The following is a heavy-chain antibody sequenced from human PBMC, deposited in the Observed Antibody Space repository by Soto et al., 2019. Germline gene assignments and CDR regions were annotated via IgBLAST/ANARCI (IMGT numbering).Heavy chain of an antibody. D-gene: IGHD4-17*01. CDR2: ISDIAYT. J-gene: IGHJ4*02. CDR1: GGSISSYY. V-gene: IGHV4-59*01. CDR3: ARDYGDYFDY. Sequence: PSETLSLTCTVSGGSISSYYWSWIRQPPGKGLEWIGYISDIAYTNYNPSLKSRVTISVDTSKNQFSLKLSSVTAADTAVYYCARDYGDYFDYWGQGTLVTVSS.